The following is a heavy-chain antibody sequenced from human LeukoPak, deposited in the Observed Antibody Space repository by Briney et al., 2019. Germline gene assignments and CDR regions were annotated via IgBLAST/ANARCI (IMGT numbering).Heavy chain of an antibody. V-gene: IGHV3-30-3*01. CDR3: ARAPTYHYDILTGYEY. D-gene: IGHD3-9*01. J-gene: IGHJ4*02. CDR2: ISYDGSNK. Sequence: GGSLRLSCAASGFTFSSYAMHWVRQAPGKGLEWVAVISYDGSNKYYADSVKGRFTISRDNSKNTLYLQMNSLRAEDTAVYYCARAPTYHYDILTGYEYWGQGTLVTVSS. CDR1: GFTFSSYA.